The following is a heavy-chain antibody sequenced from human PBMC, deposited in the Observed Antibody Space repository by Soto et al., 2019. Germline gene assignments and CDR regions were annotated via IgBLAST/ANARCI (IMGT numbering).Heavy chain of an antibody. Sequence: QVQLVQSGAEVKKPGSSVKVSCKASGGTFSSYTISWVRQAPGQGLEWMGRIISILGIANYAQTFQGRVTITADKSTIPAYMELISPISEDTAVYYCATFPPVVMYYWGQGTLVSVSS. V-gene: IGHV1-69*02. CDR1: GGTFSSYT. J-gene: IGHJ4*02. CDR3: ATFPPVVMYY. CDR2: IISILGIA. D-gene: IGHD3-16*01.